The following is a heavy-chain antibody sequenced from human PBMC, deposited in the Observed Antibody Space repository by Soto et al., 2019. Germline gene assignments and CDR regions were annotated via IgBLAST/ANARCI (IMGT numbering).Heavy chain of an antibody. V-gene: IGHV4-4*02. CDR1: GGSISSSNW. J-gene: IGHJ4*02. CDR2: IYHSGST. CDR3: ARKDYSGGLFDF. Sequence: PSETLSLTCAVSGGSISSSNWWSWVRQPPGKGLEWIGEIYHSGSTNYNPSLKSRVTISVDKSKNQFSLNLSSVTAADTAVYYCARKDYSGGLFDFWGQGPLVTVSS. D-gene: IGHD4-4*01.